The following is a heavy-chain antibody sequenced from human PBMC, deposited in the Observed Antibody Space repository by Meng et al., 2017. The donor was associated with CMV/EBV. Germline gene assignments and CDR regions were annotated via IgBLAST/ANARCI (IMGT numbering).Heavy chain of an antibody. CDR2: IKQDGSEK. V-gene: IGHV3-7*01. J-gene: IGHJ4*02. D-gene: IGHD6-19*01. CDR1: GFTFSSYW. Sequence: GESLKISCAASGFTFSSYWMSWVRQAPGKGLEWVANIKQDGSEKYYVDSVKGRFTISRDNAKNSLYLQMNSLRAKDTAVYYCARSRSGGGWYYFDYWGQGTLVTVSS. CDR3: ARSRSGGGWYYFDY.